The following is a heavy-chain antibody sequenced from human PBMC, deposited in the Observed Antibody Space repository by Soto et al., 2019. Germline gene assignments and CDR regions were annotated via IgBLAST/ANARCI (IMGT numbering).Heavy chain of an antibody. CDR3: ARGLTVIVVACAY. CDR2: MNPINGNT. D-gene: IGHD1-26*01. J-gene: IGHJ4*02. V-gene: IGHV1-8*01. Sequence: ASVKVSCKASGYTFTSYGLNWVRQAPGQGLEWMGWMNPINGNTGYAQNFQGRLTMTSDTSISTAYMELSSLRSEDTAVYYCARGLTVIVVACAYWGQGTQVTAPQ. CDR1: GYTFTSYG.